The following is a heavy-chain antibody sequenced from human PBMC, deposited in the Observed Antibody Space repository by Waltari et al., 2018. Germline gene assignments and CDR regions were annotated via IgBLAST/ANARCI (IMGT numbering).Heavy chain of an antibody. Sequence: QVQLVESGGGVVQPGRSLRLSCAASGFTFSSYGMHWVRQPPGKGLEWVAVISYDGSNKYYADSVKGRFTISRDNSKNTLYLQMNSLRAEDTAVYYCKVALAIAHDAFDIWGQGTMVTVSS. V-gene: IGHV3-30*03. CDR2: ISYDGSNK. D-gene: IGHD2-15*01. CDR3: KVALAIAHDAFDI. CDR1: GFTFSSYG. J-gene: IGHJ3*02.